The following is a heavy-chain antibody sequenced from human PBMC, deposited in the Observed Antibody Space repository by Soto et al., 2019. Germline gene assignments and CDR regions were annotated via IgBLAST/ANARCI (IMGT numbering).Heavy chain of an antibody. J-gene: IGHJ4*02. CDR1: GGSISSYY. CDR3: VRSSGYDYDHTIFDF. CDR2: IYYSGST. Sequence: SETLSLTCTVSGGSISSYYWSWIRQPPGKGLEWIGYIYYSGSTDYNPSLKSRVTISVDTSKNQFSLKLSSVTAADTAVYYCVRSSGYDYDHTIFDFGGQGFLVRVAS. V-gene: IGHV4-59*01. D-gene: IGHD5-12*01.